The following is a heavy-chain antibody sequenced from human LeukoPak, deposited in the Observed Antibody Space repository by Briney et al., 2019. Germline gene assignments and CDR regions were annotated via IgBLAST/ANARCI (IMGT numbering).Heavy chain of an antibody. CDR3: ANLKSGSFYSGIDY. CDR1: GFTFSSYA. V-gene: IGHV3-23*01. Sequence: GGSLRLSCAASGFTFSSYAMSWVRQAPGKGLEWVSGISGGGGSTYYADSVKGRFTISRDNSKNTLYLQMNSLRAEDTAVYYCANLKSGSFYSGIDYWGQGTLVTVSS. J-gene: IGHJ4*02. D-gene: IGHD1-26*01. CDR2: ISGGGGST.